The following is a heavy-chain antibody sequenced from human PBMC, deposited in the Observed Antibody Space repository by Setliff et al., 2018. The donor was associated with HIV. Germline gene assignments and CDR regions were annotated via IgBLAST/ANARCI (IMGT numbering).Heavy chain of an antibody. J-gene: IGHJ6*03. Sequence: GASVKVPCKTSGYMLIAHGMSWVRRAPGQGLEWMGWIGSYNGRTEDAQEFQCRVSLTIDTSASTAYMELNSLRSDDTALYYCARDGGPGSAWGDYSYYYTMDVWGKGTTVTVSS. V-gene: IGHV1-18*01. CDR2: IGSYNGRT. CDR1: GYMLIAHG. CDR3: ARDGGPGSAWGDYSYYYTMDV. D-gene: IGHD6-19*01.